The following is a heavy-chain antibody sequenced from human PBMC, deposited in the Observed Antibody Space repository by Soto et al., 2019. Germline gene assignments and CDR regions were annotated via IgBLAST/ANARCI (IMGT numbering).Heavy chain of an antibody. CDR2: ITGAGITI. Sequence: EVQLVESGGGLVQPGGSLRLSCAASGFTFSSYEMNWVRQAPGKGLEWVSYITGAGITILYADSVRGRFTISRDNAKNSLYLQMNSLTAEDTGIYYCTREPYVDAAMDFDYWGQGTLFTVSS. J-gene: IGHJ4*02. V-gene: IGHV3-48*03. CDR3: TREPYVDAAMDFDY. D-gene: IGHD5-18*01. CDR1: GFTFSSYE.